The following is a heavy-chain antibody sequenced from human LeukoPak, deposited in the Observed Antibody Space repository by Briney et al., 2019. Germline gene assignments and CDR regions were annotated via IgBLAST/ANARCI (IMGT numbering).Heavy chain of an antibody. CDR1: GGSINSYY. J-gene: IGHJ4*02. D-gene: IGHD6-13*01. CDR2: IYYSGRT. CDR3: ARSAGAAAHFGY. Sequence: SETLSLTCTVSGGSINSYYWSWIRQPPGKGLEWIGYIYYSGRTNNNPSLKSRVTMSVDTSKNQFSLNLSSVTAADTAVYYCARSAGAAAHFGYWGQGTLVTVSP. V-gene: IGHV4-59*08.